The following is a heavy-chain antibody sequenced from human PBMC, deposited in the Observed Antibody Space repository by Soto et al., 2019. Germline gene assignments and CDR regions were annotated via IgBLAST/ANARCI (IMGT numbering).Heavy chain of an antibody. V-gene: IGHV1-18*04. D-gene: IGHD4-17*01. CDR2: ISAYSGNT. CDR3: ARVVKAGDYGDYGRYYFDY. Sequence: QVQLVQSGAEVKKPGASVKVSCKASGYTFTTYGITWVRQAPGQALERMGWISAYSGNTNYAQKLQGRLTVTTDTSTNTAYMDLRSLRSDDTAVYYCARVVKAGDYGDYGRYYFDYWGHGTLVTVSS. CDR1: GYTFTTYG. J-gene: IGHJ4*01.